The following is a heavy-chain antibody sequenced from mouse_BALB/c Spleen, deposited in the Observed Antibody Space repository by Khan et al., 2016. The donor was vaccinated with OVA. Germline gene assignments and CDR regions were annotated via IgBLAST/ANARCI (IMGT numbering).Heavy chain of an antibody. D-gene: IGHD2-12*01. CDR1: GYTFTNYG. V-gene: IGHV9-3-1*01. Sequence: LKQSGPEMKKPGETVKISCKASGYTFTNYGMNWVKQSPGKALKWMGWINTFTGEPTYADDFKGRFAFSLETSANTASLQINNLKNEDTATYFCARPPYFSYSLDHWGQGTSVTVSS. J-gene: IGHJ4*01. CDR2: INTFTGEP. CDR3: ARPPYFSYSLDH.